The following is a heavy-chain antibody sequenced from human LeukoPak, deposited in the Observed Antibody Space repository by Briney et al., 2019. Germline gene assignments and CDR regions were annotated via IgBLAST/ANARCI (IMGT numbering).Heavy chain of an antibody. J-gene: IGHJ3*02. CDR3: AQSSGDAFDI. V-gene: IGHV4-34*01. Sequence: SETLSLTCAVYGGSFSGYYWGWIRQPPGKGLEWIGEINHSGSTNYNPSLKSRVTISVDTSKNQFSLKLSSVTAADTAVYYCAQSSGDAFDIWGQGTMVTVSS. D-gene: IGHD6-25*01. CDR2: INHSGST. CDR1: GGSFSGYY.